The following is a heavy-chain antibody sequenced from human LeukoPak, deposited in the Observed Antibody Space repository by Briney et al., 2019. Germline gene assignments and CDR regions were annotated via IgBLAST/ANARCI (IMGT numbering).Heavy chain of an antibody. D-gene: IGHD3-22*01. Sequence: GASVKVSCKASGYTFTSYAISWVRQAPGQGLEWMGGIIPIFGTANYAQKFQGRVTITADESTSTAYMELSSLRSEDTAVYYCASTHSSGYPIPYYYYMDVWGKGTTVTVSS. V-gene: IGHV1-69*13. CDR2: IIPIFGTA. CDR3: ASTHSSGYPIPYYYYMDV. CDR1: GYTFTSYA. J-gene: IGHJ6*03.